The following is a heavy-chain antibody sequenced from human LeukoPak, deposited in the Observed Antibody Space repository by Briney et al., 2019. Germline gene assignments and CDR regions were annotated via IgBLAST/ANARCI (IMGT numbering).Heavy chain of an antibody. J-gene: IGHJ6*03. CDR1: GYTFSDYH. D-gene: IGHD3-3*01. CDR2: IIPIFGTA. CDR3: ARDPGDTIFGVVTGYYMDV. Sequence: GASVKVSCKASGYTFSDYHMHWVRQAPGQGLEWMGGIIPIFGTANYAQKFQGRVTITTDESTSTAYMELSSLRSEDTAVYYCARDPGDTIFGVVTGYYMDVWGKGTTVTVSS. V-gene: IGHV1-69*05.